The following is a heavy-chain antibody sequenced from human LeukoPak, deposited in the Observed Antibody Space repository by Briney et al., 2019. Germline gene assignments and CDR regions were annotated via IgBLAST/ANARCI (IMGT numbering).Heavy chain of an antibody. CDR3: ARVQLERSGEPFDY. V-gene: IGHV1-2*02. CDR2: INPNSGGT. CDR1: GYTFTGYY. J-gene: IGHJ4*02. Sequence: ASVKVSCKASGYTFTGYYMHWVRQAPGQGLEWMGWINPNSGGTNYAQKFQGRVTMTRDTSISTAYMELRSLRSDDTAVYYCARVQLERSGEPFDYWGQGTLVTVSS. D-gene: IGHD1-1*01.